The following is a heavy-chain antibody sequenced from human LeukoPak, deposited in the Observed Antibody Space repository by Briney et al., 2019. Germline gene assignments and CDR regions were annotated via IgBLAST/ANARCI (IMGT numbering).Heavy chain of an antibody. CDR3: AKSAYDSSGYYFLADAFDI. V-gene: IGHV3-23*01. CDR2: ISGSGGST. CDR1: GFTFSSYA. J-gene: IGHJ3*02. D-gene: IGHD3-22*01. Sequence: GGSLRLSCAASGFTFSSYAMSWVRQAPGKGLEWVSAISGSGGSTYYADSVKGRFTISRDNSKNTLYLQMNSLRAEDTAVYYCAKSAYDSSGYYFLADAFDIWGQGTMDTVSS.